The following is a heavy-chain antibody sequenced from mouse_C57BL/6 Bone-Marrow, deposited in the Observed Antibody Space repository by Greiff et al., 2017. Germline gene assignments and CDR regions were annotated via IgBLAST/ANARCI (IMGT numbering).Heavy chain of an antibody. CDR2: INPGSGGT. CDR1: GYAFTNYL. J-gene: IGHJ4*01. D-gene: IGHD1-1*01. CDR3: GITTVVARYAMDY. Sequence: QVQLQQSGAELVRPGTSVKVSCKASGYAFTNYLIEWVKQRPGQGLEWIGVINPGSGGTNYNEKFKGKATLTADKSSSTAYMQLSSLTSEDSAVYFCGITTVVARYAMDYWGKGTSVTVSS. V-gene: IGHV1-54*01.